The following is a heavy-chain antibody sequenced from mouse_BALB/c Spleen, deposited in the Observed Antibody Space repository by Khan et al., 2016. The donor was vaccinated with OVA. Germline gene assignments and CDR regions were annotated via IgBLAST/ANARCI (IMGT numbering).Heavy chain of an antibody. CDR3: ARKLRHCDY. V-gene: IGHV9-3*02. D-gene: IGHD2-4*01. CDR1: GYTFTNYG. CDR2: INTNTGEP. Sequence: QIQLVQSGPELKKPGETVKISCKGSGYTFTNYGINWMKQAPGKGVKWMGWINTNTGEPTYAEEFKGRFGFSLETSASTAYLQINNLKNEDTATYFCARKLRHCDYWGQGTTLTVSS. J-gene: IGHJ2*01.